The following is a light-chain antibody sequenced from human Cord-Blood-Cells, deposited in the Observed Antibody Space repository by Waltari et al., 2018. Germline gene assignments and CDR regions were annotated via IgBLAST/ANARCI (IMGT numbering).Light chain of an antibody. J-gene: IGLJ2*01. CDR2: DVS. V-gene: IGLV2-14*01. CDR3: SSYTSNVV. CDR1: SSDVGGYNY. Sequence: QSALTQPASVSGSPGQSITISCTGTSSDVGGYNYVSWYQQHPGKAPKLMISDVSNRPSGVSNRFSGSKSGNTASLTISGLQAEDEADYYCSSYTSNVVFGGGTKLTVL.